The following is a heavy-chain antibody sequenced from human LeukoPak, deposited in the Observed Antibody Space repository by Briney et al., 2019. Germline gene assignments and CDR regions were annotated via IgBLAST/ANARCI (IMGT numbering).Heavy chain of an antibody. CDR1: GFAFSNAW. J-gene: IGHJ5*02. Sequence: PGGSLRLSCAASGFAFSNAWMSWVRQAPGKGLEWVGRIKSKTDGGTTDYAAPAKGRFTISRDDSKNTLYLQMNSLKTEDTAVYYCTRETYYDFWSGQNWFDPWGQGTLVTVSS. D-gene: IGHD3-3*01. CDR2: IKSKTDGGTT. CDR3: TRETYYDFWSGQNWFDP. V-gene: IGHV3-15*01.